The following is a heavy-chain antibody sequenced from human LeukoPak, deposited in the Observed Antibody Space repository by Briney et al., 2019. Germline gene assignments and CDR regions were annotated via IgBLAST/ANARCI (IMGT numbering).Heavy chain of an antibody. V-gene: IGHV3-21*01. J-gene: IGHJ4*02. CDR2: ISSSSSYI. Sequence: GGSLRLSCAASGVTFSSYSMNWVRQAPGKGLEWVSSISSSSSYIYYADSVKGRFTISRDNAKNSLYLQMNSLRAEDTAVYYCARVGHITMIVSEFDYWGQGTLVTVSS. D-gene: IGHD3-22*01. CDR3: ARVGHITMIVSEFDY. CDR1: GVTFSSYS.